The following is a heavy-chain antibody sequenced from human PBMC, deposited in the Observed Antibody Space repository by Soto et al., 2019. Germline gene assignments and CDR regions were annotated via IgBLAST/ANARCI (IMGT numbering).Heavy chain of an antibody. Sequence: QVQLVQSGAEVKKPGASVKVSCKASGYTFTSHDINWMRQTTGQGLEWMGWMNPNSGHTNSAQKFQGRLTMTRDTSINTAYMELTNLRSEDTAIYYCASDMSTTWGQGTLVTVSS. J-gene: IGHJ5*02. CDR2: MNPNSGHT. CDR3: ASDMSTT. V-gene: IGHV1-8*01. CDR1: GYTFTSHD. D-gene: IGHD2-2*01.